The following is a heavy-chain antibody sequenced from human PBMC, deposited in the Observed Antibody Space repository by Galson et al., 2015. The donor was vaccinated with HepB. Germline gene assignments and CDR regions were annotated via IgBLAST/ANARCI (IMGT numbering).Heavy chain of an antibody. J-gene: IGHJ5*02. Sequence: SLRLSCAASGFTFSSYAMHWVRQAPGKGLEWVAVISYDGSNKYYADSVKGRFTISRDNSKNTLYLQMNSLRAEDTAVYYCARDARRGYSYNWFDPWGQGTLVTVSS. D-gene: IGHD5-18*01. CDR2: ISYDGSNK. CDR1: GFTFSSYA. CDR3: ARDARRGYSYNWFDP. V-gene: IGHV3-30-3*01.